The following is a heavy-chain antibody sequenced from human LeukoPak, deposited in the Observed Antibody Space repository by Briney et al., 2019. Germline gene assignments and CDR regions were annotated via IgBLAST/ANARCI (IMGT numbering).Heavy chain of an antibody. Sequence: PGGSLRLSCAASGFRFSDHSVDWVRQVPGKGLEWVSYISSSGDIIHYADSVKGRFTISRDNAKDSLYLQMNSLRDGDTAVYYCARSAYGDYVSYYGTDVWGQGTTVTVSS. J-gene: IGHJ6*02. CDR1: GFRFSDHS. CDR3: ARSAYGDYVSYYGTDV. V-gene: IGHV3-48*02. CDR2: ISSSGDII. D-gene: IGHD4-17*01.